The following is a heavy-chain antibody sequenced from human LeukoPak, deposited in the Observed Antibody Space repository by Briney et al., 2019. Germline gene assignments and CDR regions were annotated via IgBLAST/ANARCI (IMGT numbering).Heavy chain of an antibody. CDR1: GGSISSGSYY. Sequence: PSQTLSLTCTVSGGSISSGSYYWSWIRQPAGKGLGWIGRIYTSGSTKYNPSLKSRVTISVDTSKNQFSLKLSSVTAADTAVYYCAGDYYDSSGYYYSYAFDIWGQGTMVTVSS. CDR3: AGDYYDSSGYYYSYAFDI. V-gene: IGHV4-61*02. CDR2: IYTSGST. J-gene: IGHJ3*02. D-gene: IGHD3-22*01.